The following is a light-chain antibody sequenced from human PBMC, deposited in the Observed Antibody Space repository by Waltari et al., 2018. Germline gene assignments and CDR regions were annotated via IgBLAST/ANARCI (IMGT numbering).Light chain of an antibody. CDR1: QSISSN. CDR2: GAS. CDR3: QQYNNGLPIS. V-gene: IGKV3-15*01. J-gene: IGKJ5*01. Sequence: EIVMTQSPATLSVSSGERAILSCRASQSISSNFAWYHPKPGQAPRLLLHGASTRAAGIPARFSGSGSGTEFTLTINSLQSEDFAVYYCQQYNNGLPISFGQGTRLEIK.